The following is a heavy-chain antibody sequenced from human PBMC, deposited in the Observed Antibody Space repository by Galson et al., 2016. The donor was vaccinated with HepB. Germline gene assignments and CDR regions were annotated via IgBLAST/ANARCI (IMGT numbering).Heavy chain of an antibody. CDR2: MYFRGST. D-gene: IGHD4-11*01. J-gene: IGHJ2*01. CDR3: VRDPYRHSWYWYFDV. V-gene: IGHV4-39*07. Sequence: ETLSPTCTVSGGTIKSSPSYWGWIRQPPGKGLEWIGSMYFRGSTYYNPSLKSRVTISVDTTKNQFSLRLPSVTAADTAVYYCVRDPYRHSWYWYFDVWGRGTLVTVSS. CDR1: GGTIKSSPSY.